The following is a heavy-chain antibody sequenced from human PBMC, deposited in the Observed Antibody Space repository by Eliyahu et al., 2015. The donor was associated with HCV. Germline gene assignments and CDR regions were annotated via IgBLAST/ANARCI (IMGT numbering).Heavy chain of an antibody. Sequence: EVQLVESGGALVQPGMSLRLSCAAPGFXFSGXWMXWVRQAPGKGREGVANXKRDGSEKYYVDSVKGRFTISRDNTKNSMYLQMYSLRAEDTAVYYCVRDFAHRLLWSGKLYFYYGLDVWGQGTTVTVSS. CDR3: VRDFAHRLLWSGKLYFYYGLDV. CDR2: XKRDGSEK. D-gene: IGHD2-21*01. V-gene: IGHV3-7*01. CDR1: GFXFSGXW. J-gene: IGHJ6*02.